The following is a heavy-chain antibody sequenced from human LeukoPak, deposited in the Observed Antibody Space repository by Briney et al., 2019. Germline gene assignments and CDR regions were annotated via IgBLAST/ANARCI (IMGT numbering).Heavy chain of an antibody. D-gene: IGHD2-2*01. Sequence: PGGSLRLSCAASGFTFSSYSMNWVRQAPGKGLEWVTYISSSSSYIYYADSVKGRFTISRDNAKNSLYLQMNSLRAEDTAVYYCATYSSSTSCQQPFDYWGQGTLVTVSS. J-gene: IGHJ4*02. CDR1: GFTFSSYS. CDR2: ISSSSSYI. V-gene: IGHV3-21*04. CDR3: ATYSSSTSCQQPFDY.